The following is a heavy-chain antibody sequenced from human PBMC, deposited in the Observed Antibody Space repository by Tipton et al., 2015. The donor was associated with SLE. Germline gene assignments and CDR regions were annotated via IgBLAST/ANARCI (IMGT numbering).Heavy chain of an antibody. CDR1: GGSISSGSYY. CDR3: ASSRGIDYYYGMDV. CDR2: IYYSGST. J-gene: IGHJ6*02. Sequence: TLSLTCTVSGGSISSGSYYRSWIRQPPGKGLEWIGSIYYSGSTYYNPSLKSRVTISVDTSKNQFSLKLSSVTAADTAVHYCASSRGIDYYYGMDVWGQGTTVTVSS. V-gene: IGHV4-39*07. D-gene: IGHD3-16*01.